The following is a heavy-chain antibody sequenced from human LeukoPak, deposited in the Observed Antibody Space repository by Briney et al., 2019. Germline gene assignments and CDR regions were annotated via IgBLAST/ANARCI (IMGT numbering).Heavy chain of an antibody. CDR2: IWYDGSNK. V-gene: IGHV3-33*01. CDR1: GFTFSSFG. Sequence: PGRSLRLSCAASGFTFSSFGMHWVRQAPGKGLEWVAVIWYDGSNKYYADSVKGRFTISRDNSKNTLYLQMNSLRAEDTAVYYCARGSGRPLDYWGQGTLVTVSS. D-gene: IGHD3-10*01. J-gene: IGHJ4*02. CDR3: ARGSGRPLDY.